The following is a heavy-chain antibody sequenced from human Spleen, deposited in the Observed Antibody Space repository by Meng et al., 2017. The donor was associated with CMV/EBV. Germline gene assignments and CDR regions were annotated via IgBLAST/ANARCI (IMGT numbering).Heavy chain of an antibody. J-gene: IGHJ4*02. Sequence: SETLSLTCVVSGGSLSTYYWSWIRQPPGKGLEWIGYIYDNGRTNYNPSLKNRVTISVDTSKNQFSLKLSSVTSADTAVYYCARDSGTYTRMDYWGQGTLVTVSS. CDR2: IYDNGRT. CDR3: ARDSGTYTRMDY. D-gene: IGHD1-26*01. V-gene: IGHV4-59*01. CDR1: GGSLSTYY.